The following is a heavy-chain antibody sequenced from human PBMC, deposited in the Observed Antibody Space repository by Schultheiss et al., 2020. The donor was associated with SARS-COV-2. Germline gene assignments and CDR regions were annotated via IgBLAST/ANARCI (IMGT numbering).Heavy chain of an antibody. CDR2: IDPNSGGT. J-gene: IGHJ6*02. Sequence: ASVKVSCEASGYTFTAYYVHWVRQAPGQGLEWMGWIDPNSGGTKFAQKFQGRVTMTRDTSISAAYMELRSLTSDDTAVYYCASSLGLSDYGGNSGWAYGMDVWGQGTTVTVSS. CDR1: GYTFTAYY. V-gene: IGHV1-2*02. CDR3: ASSLGLSDYGGNSGWAYGMDV. D-gene: IGHD4-23*01.